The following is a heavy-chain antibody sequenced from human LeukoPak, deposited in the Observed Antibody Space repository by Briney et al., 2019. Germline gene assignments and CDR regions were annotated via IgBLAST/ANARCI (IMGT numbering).Heavy chain of an antibody. J-gene: IGHJ6*02. V-gene: IGHV1-2*02. Sequence: GASVKVSCKASGYTFTGYYMHWVRQAPGQGLEWMGWIHPKSGGTNYAQKFQGRVTMTRDTSISTANMELSSLRFDDTAVYYCAREGFCSGGSCCPDVWGQGTTVTVSS. CDR1: GYTFTGYY. CDR2: IHPKSGGT. D-gene: IGHD2-15*01. CDR3: AREGFCSGGSCCPDV.